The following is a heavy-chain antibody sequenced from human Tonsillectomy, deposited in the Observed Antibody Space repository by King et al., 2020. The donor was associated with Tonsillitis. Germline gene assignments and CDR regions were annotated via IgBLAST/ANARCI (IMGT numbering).Heavy chain of an antibody. D-gene: IGHD1-26*01. CDR2: IQYDGSKK. Sequence: VQLVESGGGVVQPGGSLRLSCAASGFTFNNYGLHWVRQAPGKGLEWVTFIQYDGSKKYYADSVKGRFTISRDNSKNTLYLQMNSLRVEDTAVYYCAKDWDQGSPFPSSPFAYWGQGTLVTVSS. J-gene: IGHJ4*02. CDR1: GFTFNNYG. CDR3: AKDWDQGSPFPSSPFAY. V-gene: IGHV3-30*02.